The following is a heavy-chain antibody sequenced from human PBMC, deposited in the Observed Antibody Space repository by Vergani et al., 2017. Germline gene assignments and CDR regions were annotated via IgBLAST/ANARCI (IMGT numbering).Heavy chain of an antibody. CDR2: IYYSGST. J-gene: IGHJ4*02. Sequence: QVQLQESGPGLVKPSQTLSLTCTVSGGSISSGDYYWSWIRQPPGKGLEWIGYIYYSGSTYYNPSLKSLVTISVDTSKNQFSLKLSSVTAADTAVYYCARADSSGYSSFDYWGQGTLVTVSS. CDR3: ARADSSGYSSFDY. V-gene: IGHV4-30-4*08. D-gene: IGHD3-22*01. CDR1: GGSISSGDYY.